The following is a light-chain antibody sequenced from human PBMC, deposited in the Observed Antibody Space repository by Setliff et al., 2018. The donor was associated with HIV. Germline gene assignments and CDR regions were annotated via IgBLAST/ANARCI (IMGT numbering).Light chain of an antibody. CDR1: SSDIGRYNL. V-gene: IGLV2-23*01. Sequence: QSALAQPASVSGSPGQSITISCTGTSSDIGRYNLVSWYQQYPGKAPKLMIYQATKRPSGVSNRFSGSKSGNTASLTISGLQAEDEADYYCCLNTGSNTYVFGSGTKVTV. J-gene: IGLJ1*01. CDR2: QAT. CDR3: CLNTGSNTYV.